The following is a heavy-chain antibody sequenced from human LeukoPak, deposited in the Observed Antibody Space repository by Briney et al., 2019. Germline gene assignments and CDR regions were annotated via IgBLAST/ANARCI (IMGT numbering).Heavy chain of an antibody. V-gene: IGHV3-48*01. CDR3: ARVVAPDGYSVFDY. D-gene: IGHD5-24*01. CDR2: ISSSSSTI. Sequence: PGGSLRLSCAASGFTVSSYSMNWVRQAPGKGLEWVSYISSSSSTIHYADSVKGRFTISRDNAKNSLFLQMNSLRGEDTAVYYCARVVAPDGYSVFDYWGQGTLVTVSS. J-gene: IGHJ4*02. CDR1: GFTVSSYS.